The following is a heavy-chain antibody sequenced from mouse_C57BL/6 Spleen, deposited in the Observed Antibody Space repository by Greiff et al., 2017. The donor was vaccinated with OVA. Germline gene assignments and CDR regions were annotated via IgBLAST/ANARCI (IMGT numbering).Heavy chain of an antibody. J-gene: IGHJ1*03. CDR1: GYTFTDYY. CDR3: ARGPEYFDV. CDR2: INPNNGGT. V-gene: IGHV1-26*01. Sequence: EVQLQQSGPELVKPGASVKISCKASGYTFTDYYMNWVKQSHGKSLEWIGDINPNNGGTSYNQKFKGKATLTVDKSSSTAYMELRSLTSEDSAVYYCARGPEYFDVWGTGTTVTVSS.